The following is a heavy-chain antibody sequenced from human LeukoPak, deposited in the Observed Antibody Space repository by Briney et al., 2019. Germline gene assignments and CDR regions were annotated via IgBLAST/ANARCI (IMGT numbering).Heavy chain of an antibody. Sequence: KASQTLSLTCALSGDIFSSNSAAWNWIRQSPSRGLEWLGRTYYRSKWYNDYAVSVKSRITINPDTSKNQFSLQLNSVTPEDTAVYYCARDRIAAVPNWFDPWGQGTLVTVSS. V-gene: IGHV6-1*01. D-gene: IGHD6-13*01. CDR3: ARDRIAAVPNWFDP. CDR1: GDIFSSNSAA. CDR2: TYYRSKWYN. J-gene: IGHJ5*02.